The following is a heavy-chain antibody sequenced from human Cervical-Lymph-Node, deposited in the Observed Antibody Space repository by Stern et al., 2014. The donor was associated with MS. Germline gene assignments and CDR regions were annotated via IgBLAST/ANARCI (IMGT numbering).Heavy chain of an antibody. Sequence: VQLVESGAEVKRPGSSMKVSCKASGGSFSTFDISWVRQAPGQGLELLGVISLLFGTTNYVQKFQGRVTMTADASTSTAYMELSSLRSEDTAVYYCARHQGGIAANWGQGTLVTVSS. CDR2: ISLLFGTT. D-gene: IGHD6-13*01. CDR3: ARHQGGIAAN. V-gene: IGHV1-69*01. J-gene: IGHJ4*02. CDR1: GGSFSTFD.